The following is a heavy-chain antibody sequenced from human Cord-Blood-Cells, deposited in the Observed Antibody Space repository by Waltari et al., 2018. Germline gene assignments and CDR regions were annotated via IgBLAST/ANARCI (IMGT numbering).Heavy chain of an antibody. V-gene: IGHV3-53*04. Sequence: EVQLVESGGGLVQPGGSLRLSCAASGFTVSSNYMSWVRQAPGKGLEWVSVIYSGGSTYYADSVKGRVTSSRHNSKNTLYLQMNSLRAEDTAVYYCARERGPRYFDLWGRGTLVTVSS. CDR2: IYSGGST. CDR1: GFTVSSNY. J-gene: IGHJ2*01. D-gene: IGHD3-10*01. CDR3: ARERGPRYFDL.